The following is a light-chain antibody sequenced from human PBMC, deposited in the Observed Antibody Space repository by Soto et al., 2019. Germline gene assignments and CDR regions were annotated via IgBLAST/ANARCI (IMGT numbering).Light chain of an antibody. CDR3: QQYNNWPPIT. J-gene: IGKJ5*01. CDR2: GAS. V-gene: IGKV3-15*01. CDR1: QSVSSN. Sequence: EIVMTQSPATLSVPLGERATLSCRASQSVSSNLAWYQQKPGQAPRLLIYGASTRATGIPARFSGSGSGTEFTLTITSLQSEDFAVYYCQQYNNWPPITFGQGTRLEIK.